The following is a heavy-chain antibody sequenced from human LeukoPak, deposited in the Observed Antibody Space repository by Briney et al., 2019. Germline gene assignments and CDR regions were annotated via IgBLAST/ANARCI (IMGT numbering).Heavy chain of an antibody. CDR3: ARDREQQWLGFDY. J-gene: IGHJ4*02. D-gene: IGHD6-19*01. Sequence: GGSLRLSCAASGFTFSSYSMNWVRQAPGKGLEWVSSISSSSSYIYYADSVKGRFTISRDNAKNSLYLQMNSLGAEDTAVYYCARDREQQWLGFDYWGQGTLVTVSS. V-gene: IGHV3-21*01. CDR2: ISSSSSYI. CDR1: GFTFSSYS.